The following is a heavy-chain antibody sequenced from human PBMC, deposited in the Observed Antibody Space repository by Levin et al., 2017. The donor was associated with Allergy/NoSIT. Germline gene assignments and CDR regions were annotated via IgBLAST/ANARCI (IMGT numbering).Heavy chain of an antibody. V-gene: IGHV3-33*01. CDR3: ARDLESGSYYWDNWFDP. Sequence: GGSLRLSCAASGFTFSSYGMHWVRQAPGKGLEWVAVIWYDGSNKYYADSVKGRFTISRDNSKNTLYLQMNSLRAEDTAVYYCARDLESGSYYWDNWFDPWGQGTLVTVSS. CDR1: GFTFSSYG. CDR2: IWYDGSNK. J-gene: IGHJ5*02. D-gene: IGHD1-26*01.